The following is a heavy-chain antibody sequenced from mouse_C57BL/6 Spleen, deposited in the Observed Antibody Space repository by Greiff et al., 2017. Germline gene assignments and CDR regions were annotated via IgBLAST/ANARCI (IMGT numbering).Heavy chain of an antibody. Sequence: VQLQQPGAELVRPGTSVKLSCKASGYTFTSYWMHWVKQRPGQGLEWIGVIDPSDSYTNYNQKFKGKATLTVDTSSSTAYMQLSSLTSEDSAVYFCARFGGRYSREYAMWYWGQGTSVAVSS. V-gene: IGHV1-59*01. CDR3: ARFGGRYSREYAMWY. CDR1: GYTFTSYW. J-gene: IGHJ4*01. CDR2: IDPSDSYT. D-gene: IGHD1-1*02.